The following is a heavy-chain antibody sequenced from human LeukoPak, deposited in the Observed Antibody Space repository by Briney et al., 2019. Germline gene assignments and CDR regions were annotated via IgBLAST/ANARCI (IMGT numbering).Heavy chain of an antibody. CDR3: VRLRRNSDTSGYYYYYDY. V-gene: IGHV3-21*01. Sequence: GGSLRLSCAVSGYTFSSYSINWVRQAPGKGLEWVSSISVRSNYIYYADSVRGRFSISRDDARDSLYLQMNSLRAEDTAVYYCVRLRRNSDTSGYYYYYDYWGQGTLVTVSS. CDR2: ISVRSNYI. J-gene: IGHJ4*02. D-gene: IGHD3-22*01. CDR1: GYTFSSYS.